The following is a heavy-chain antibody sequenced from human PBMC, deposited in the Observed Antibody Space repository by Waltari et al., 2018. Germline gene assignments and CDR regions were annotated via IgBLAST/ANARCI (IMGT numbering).Heavy chain of an antibody. J-gene: IGHJ3*02. Sequence: QVQLVQSGAEVKKPGASVKFSCKASGYTFTSYAMHWVCQAPGQRLEWMGWINAGNGNTKYSQKFQGRVTITRDTSASTAYMELSSLRSEDTAVYYCARENYDRADAFDIWGQGTMVTVSS. CDR3: ARENYDRADAFDI. V-gene: IGHV1-3*01. D-gene: IGHD3-10*02. CDR2: INAGNGNT. CDR1: GYTFTSYA.